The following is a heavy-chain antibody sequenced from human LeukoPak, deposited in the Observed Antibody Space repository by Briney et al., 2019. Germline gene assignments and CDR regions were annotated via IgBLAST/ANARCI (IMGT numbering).Heavy chain of an antibody. CDR2: ISWNSGSI. Sequence: PGGSLRLSCAASGFTFDDYAMHWVRQAPGKGLEWVSGISWNSGSIGYADSVKGRLTISRDNAKNSLYLQMNSLRAEDTALYYCAKSWAYDSSGYYYFDYWGQGTLVTVSS. J-gene: IGHJ4*02. CDR3: AKSWAYDSSGYYYFDY. D-gene: IGHD3-22*01. CDR1: GFTFDDYA. V-gene: IGHV3-9*01.